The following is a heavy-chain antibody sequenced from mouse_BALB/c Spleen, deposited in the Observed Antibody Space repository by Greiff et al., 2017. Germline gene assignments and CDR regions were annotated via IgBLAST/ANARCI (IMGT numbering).Heavy chain of an antibody. J-gene: IGHJ3*01. V-gene: IGHV1-7*01. D-gene: IGHD2-10*02. CDR1: GYTFTSYW. CDR2: INPSTGYT. CDR3: AREGYGNTWFAY. Sequence: QVQLQQSGAELAKPGASVKMSCKASGYTFTSYWMPWVKQRPGQGLEWIGYINPSTGYTEYNQKFKDKATLTADKSSSTAYMQLSSLTSEDSAVYYCAREGYGNTWFAYWGQGTLVTVSA.